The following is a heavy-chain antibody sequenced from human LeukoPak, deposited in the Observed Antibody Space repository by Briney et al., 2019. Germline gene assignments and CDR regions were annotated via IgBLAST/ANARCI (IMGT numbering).Heavy chain of an antibody. CDR3: ARVEEATTFNP. Sequence: GGSLRLSCAASGFAFSTSSMNWVRQAPGKGLEWISYIDSSSDTIYYADSVKGRFTISRDNAKNSPFLQMNSLIAEDTAVYYCARVEEATTFNPWGQGTLVTVSS. V-gene: IGHV3-48*04. CDR1: GFAFSTSS. J-gene: IGHJ5*02. CDR2: IDSSSDTI. D-gene: IGHD1-1*01.